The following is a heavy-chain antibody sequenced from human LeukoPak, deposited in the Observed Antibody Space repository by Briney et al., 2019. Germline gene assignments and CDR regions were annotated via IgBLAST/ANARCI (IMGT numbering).Heavy chain of an antibody. J-gene: IGHJ5*02. CDR3: ARGALGITRWFDP. CDR2: INHSGST. Sequence: SETLSLTCAVYGGSFSGYYWSWIRQPPGKGLEWIGEINHSGSTNYNPSLKSRVTISVDTSKNQFSLKLSSVTAADTAVYYCARGALGITRWFDPWGQGTLVTVSS. CDR1: GGSFSGYY. D-gene: IGHD7-27*01. V-gene: IGHV4-34*01.